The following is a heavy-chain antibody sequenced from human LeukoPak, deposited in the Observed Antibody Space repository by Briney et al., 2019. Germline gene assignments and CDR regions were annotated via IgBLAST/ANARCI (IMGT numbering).Heavy chain of an antibody. CDR2: ISAYNGNT. Sequence: GASVKVSCKASGYTFINYGISWVRQAPGQGLEWMGWISAYNGNTNYAQKLQGRVTMTTDTSTSTAYMELRSLRSDDTAVYYCARLRTRFGELSLGYWGQGTLVTVSS. J-gene: IGHJ4*02. CDR3: ARLRTRFGELSLGY. CDR1: GYTFINYG. D-gene: IGHD3-10*01. V-gene: IGHV1-18*01.